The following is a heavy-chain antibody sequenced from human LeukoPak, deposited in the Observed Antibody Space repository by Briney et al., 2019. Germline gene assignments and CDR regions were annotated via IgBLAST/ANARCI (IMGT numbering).Heavy chain of an antibody. CDR2: IIPIFGTA. D-gene: IGHD1-26*01. J-gene: IGHJ4*02. Sequence: SVKVSCKASGGTFSSYAISWVRQAPGQGLEWMGRIIPIFGTANYAQKFQGRVTITTDESTSTAYMEPSSLRSEDTAVYYCARGSRIVGATVPDFDYWGQGTLVTVSS. CDR1: GGTFSSYA. CDR3: ARGSRIVGATVPDFDY. V-gene: IGHV1-69*05.